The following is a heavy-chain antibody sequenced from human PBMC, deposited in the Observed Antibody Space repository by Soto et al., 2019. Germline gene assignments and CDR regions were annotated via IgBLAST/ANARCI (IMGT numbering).Heavy chain of an antibody. J-gene: IGHJ6*02. D-gene: IGHD6-13*01. V-gene: IGHV1-69*01. CDR1: GGTFSSYA. Sequence: QVQLVQSGAEVKKPGSSVKVSCKASGGTFSSYAISWVRQAPGQGLEWMGGIIPIFGTANYAQKCQGRVTITADESTSTAYMELSSLRSEDTAVYYCASGYSSSWYGGGYYYYGMDVWGQGTTVTVSS. CDR3: ASGYSSSWYGGGYYYYGMDV. CDR2: IIPIFGTA.